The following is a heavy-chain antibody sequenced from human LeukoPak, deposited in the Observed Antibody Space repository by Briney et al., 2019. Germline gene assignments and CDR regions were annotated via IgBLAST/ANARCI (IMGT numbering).Heavy chain of an antibody. J-gene: IGHJ5*02. CDR3: ARDHGDYVQYNWFDL. Sequence: ASVKVSCKASGYTFTGYYMHWVRQAPGQGLEWLGWLNPNSGGTKYAQKFQGRVTMTRDTSIRTAYTELSGLKSDDTAVYYCARDHGDYVQYNWFDLWGQGTLVTVSS. CDR2: LNPNSGGT. D-gene: IGHD4-17*01. CDR1: GYTFTGYY. V-gene: IGHV1-2*02.